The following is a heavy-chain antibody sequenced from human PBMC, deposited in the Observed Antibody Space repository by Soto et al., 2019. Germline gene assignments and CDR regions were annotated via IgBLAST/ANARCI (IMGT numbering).Heavy chain of an antibody. V-gene: IGHV2-26*01. CDR3: SRILEDRDYYYYGMDV. CDR2: IFSNDEK. Sequence: SGPTLVNPTETLTLTCTVSGFSLSNARMGVSWIRQPPGKALEWLAHIFSNDEKSYSTSLKSRLTISKDTSKSQVVLTMTNMDPVDTATYYCSRILEDRDYYYYGMDVWGQGTTVTVSS. J-gene: IGHJ6*02. D-gene: IGHD2-15*01. CDR1: GFSLSNARMG.